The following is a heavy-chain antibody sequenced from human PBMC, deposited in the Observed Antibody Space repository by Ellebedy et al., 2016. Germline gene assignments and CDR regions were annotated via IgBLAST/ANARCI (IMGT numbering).Heavy chain of an antibody. D-gene: IGHD3-22*01. V-gene: IGHV3-23*01. Sequence: GGSLRLXCAASGFNFGTYAMSWVRQAPGKGLEWVSSVSSSGYITNYPDSVKGRFTISRDNSKNTVHLQMNSLRAEDTAVYYCAKGHYYDRSGYTTPYYFDYWGPGTLVTVSS. CDR1: GFNFGTYA. CDR2: VSSSGYIT. CDR3: AKGHYYDRSGYTTPYYFDY. J-gene: IGHJ4*02.